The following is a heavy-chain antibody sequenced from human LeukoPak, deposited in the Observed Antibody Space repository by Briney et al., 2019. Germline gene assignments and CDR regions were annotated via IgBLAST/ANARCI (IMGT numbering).Heavy chain of an antibody. Sequence: ASVKVSCKASGYTFTSYYMHWVRQAPGQGLEWMGIINPSGGSTNYAQKFQGRVTITADKSTSTAYMELSSLRSEDTAVYYCARDTPEYSSSSYRFDPWGQGTLVTVSS. D-gene: IGHD6-6*01. V-gene: IGHV1-46*01. J-gene: IGHJ5*02. CDR1: GYTFTSYY. CDR2: INPSGGST. CDR3: ARDTPEYSSSSYRFDP.